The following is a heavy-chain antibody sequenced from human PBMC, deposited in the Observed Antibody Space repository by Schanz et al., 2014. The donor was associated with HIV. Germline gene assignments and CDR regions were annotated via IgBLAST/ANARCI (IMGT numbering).Heavy chain of an antibody. V-gene: IGHV1-2*02. J-gene: IGHJ4*02. CDR1: GYTFTASY. CDR2: IDPKIGGT. Sequence: QVQLVQSGAEVKNPGASVKVSCKASGYTFTASYIHWVRQAPGQGPEWMGWIDPKIGGTQLAQKFRGRVTMSRDASINTASLEVNRLMSADTAVYYCARNQFQMLPFDYWGQGTLVTVSS. CDR3: ARNQFQMLPFDY. D-gene: IGHD2-15*01.